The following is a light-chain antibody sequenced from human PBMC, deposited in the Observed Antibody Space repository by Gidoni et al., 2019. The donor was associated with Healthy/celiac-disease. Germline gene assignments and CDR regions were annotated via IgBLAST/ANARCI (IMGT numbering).Light chain of an antibody. CDR1: SSNIGAGSD. CDR2: GNS. J-gene: IGLJ2*01. Sequence: QSVLSQPPSVSVAPGQRVTISCTGGSSNIGAGSDVHWYQQLPGTAPKHLIYGNSNRPSGVPDRFSGSKSGTSASLAITGLQAEDEADYYCQSYDSSLSGDVVFGGGTKLTVL. CDR3: QSYDSSLSGDVV. V-gene: IGLV1-40*01.